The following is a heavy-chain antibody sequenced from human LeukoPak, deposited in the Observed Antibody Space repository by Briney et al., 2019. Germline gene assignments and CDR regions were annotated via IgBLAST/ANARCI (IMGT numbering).Heavy chain of an antibody. V-gene: IGHV3-23*01. CDR3: ARLRGAVTGTDPFDY. CDR2: ISGSGGST. CDR1: GFTFSSYG. J-gene: IGHJ4*02. D-gene: IGHD6-19*01. Sequence: GGSLRLSCAASGFTFSSYGMSWVRQAPGKGLEWVSAISGSGGSTYYADSVKGRFTISRDNAKKSLNLQMNSLRADDTAVYYCARLRGAVTGTDPFDYWGQGTLVTVSS.